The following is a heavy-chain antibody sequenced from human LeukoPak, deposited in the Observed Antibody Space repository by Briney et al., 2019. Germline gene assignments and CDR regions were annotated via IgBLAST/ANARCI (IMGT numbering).Heavy chain of an antibody. CDR3: TKDFIRGGMVVSAITDYFGY. Sequence: PGGSLRLSCAASGFTFNSYGIHWVRQAPGKGLEWVAAMWYDGSKKYFADSVKGRFTISRDRSKNTLYLQMNSLRAEDTAVYYCTKDFIRGGMVVSAITDYFGYWGQGTQVTVSS. CDR2: MWYDGSKK. V-gene: IGHV3-33*03. D-gene: IGHD2-21*01. CDR1: GFTFNSYG. J-gene: IGHJ4*02.